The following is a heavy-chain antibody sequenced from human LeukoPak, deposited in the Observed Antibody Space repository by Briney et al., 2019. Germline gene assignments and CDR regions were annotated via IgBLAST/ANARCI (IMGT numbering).Heavy chain of an antibody. Sequence: SETLSLTCTVSGGSISNYYWSWIRQPPGKGLEWIGYIYYSGNTNYNPSLKSRVTISVDTSKNQFSLKLNSVTAADTAVYYCASTPGYYDSSGYYSFDYWGQGTLVTVSS. CDR2: IYYSGNT. D-gene: IGHD3-22*01. CDR3: ASTPGYYDSSGYYSFDY. V-gene: IGHV4-59*08. CDR1: GGSISNYY. J-gene: IGHJ4*02.